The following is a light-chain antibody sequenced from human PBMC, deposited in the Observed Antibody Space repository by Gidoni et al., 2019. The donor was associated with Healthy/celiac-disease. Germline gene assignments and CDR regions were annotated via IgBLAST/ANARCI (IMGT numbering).Light chain of an antibody. CDR3: QQSYTTPYT. J-gene: IGKJ2*01. CDR2: AAS. V-gene: IGKV1-39*01. CDR1: LSLNSY. Sequence: DIQMTQSPSSLSASVGDRVTIACRASLSLNSYLNWYQQKPGKAPKLLIYAASTLPGGVPLRFSGSGSGTDFTLTISSLQPEDFATYFCQQSYTTPYTFXQXTKLEIK.